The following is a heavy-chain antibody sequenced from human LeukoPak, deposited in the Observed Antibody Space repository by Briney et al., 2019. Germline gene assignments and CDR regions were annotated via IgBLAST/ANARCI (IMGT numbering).Heavy chain of an antibody. CDR3: ARVGWELSSTGFFDY. CDR1: GFTFSSYG. D-gene: IGHD1-26*01. Sequence: TGGSLRLSCAASGFTFSSYGMHWVRQAPGKGLEWVAFIRYDGSNKYYADSVKGRFTISRDNAKNSLYLQMNSLRAEDTAVYYCARVGWELSSTGFFDYWGQGTLVTVSS. CDR2: IRYDGSNK. J-gene: IGHJ4*02. V-gene: IGHV3-30*02.